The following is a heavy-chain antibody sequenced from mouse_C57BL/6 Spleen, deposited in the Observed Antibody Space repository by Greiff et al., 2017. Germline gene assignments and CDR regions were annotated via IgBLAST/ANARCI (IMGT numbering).Heavy chain of an antibody. V-gene: IGHV1-53*01. J-gene: IGHJ4*01. CDR1: GYTFTSYW. CDR2: INPSNGGT. D-gene: IGHD2-5*01. CDR3: AYSNYDYYAMDY. Sequence: QVQLKQPGTELVKPGASVKLSCKASGYTFTSYWMHWVKQRPGQGLEWIGNINPSNGGTNYNEKFKSKATLTVDKSSSTAYMQLSSRTSEDSAVYYCAYSNYDYYAMDYWGQGTSVTVSS.